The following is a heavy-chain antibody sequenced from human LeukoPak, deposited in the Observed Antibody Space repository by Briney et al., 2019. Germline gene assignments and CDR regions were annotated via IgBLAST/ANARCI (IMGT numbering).Heavy chain of an antibody. CDR2: IYPGDSDA. Sequence: GESLKISCKGSGYSFTSYWIGWVRQIPGKGLKWMGIIYPGDSDARYSPSFQGQVTISADKSISTAYLQWSSLKASDTAMYYCAAITMVRGVPSHFDYWGQGTLVTVSS. V-gene: IGHV5-51*01. J-gene: IGHJ4*02. CDR1: GYSFTSYW. CDR3: AAITMVRGVPSHFDY. D-gene: IGHD3-10*01.